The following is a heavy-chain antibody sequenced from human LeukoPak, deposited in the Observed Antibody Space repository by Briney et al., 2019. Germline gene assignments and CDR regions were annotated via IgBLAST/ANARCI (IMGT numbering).Heavy chain of an antibody. V-gene: IGHV4-34*01. CDR1: GGSFSGYY. D-gene: IGHD5-18*01. Sequence: SETLSLTCAVYGGSFSGYYWSWIRQPPGKGLEWIGEINHSGSTNYNPSLKSRVTISVDTSKNQFSLKLSSVTAADTAVYYCARSQTAMVRYYFDYWGQGTLVTVSS. CDR2: INHSGST. J-gene: IGHJ4*02. CDR3: ARSQTAMVRYYFDY.